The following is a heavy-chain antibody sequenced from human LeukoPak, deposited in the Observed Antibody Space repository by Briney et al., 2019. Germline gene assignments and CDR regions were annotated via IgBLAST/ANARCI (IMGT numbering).Heavy chain of an antibody. V-gene: IGHV6-1*01. J-gene: IGHJ1*01. D-gene: IGHD3-10*01. Sequence: SQTLSLTCAISGDSVSSNSWNWIRQSPSRGLEWLGRTYYRSKWYNDYAVSVKSRITINPDTSKNQFSLQLDSVTPEDTAVYYCAREWITMDIPGRIFQHWGQGTLVTVSS. CDR2: TYYRSKWYN. CDR1: GDSVSSNS. CDR3: AREWITMDIPGRIFQH.